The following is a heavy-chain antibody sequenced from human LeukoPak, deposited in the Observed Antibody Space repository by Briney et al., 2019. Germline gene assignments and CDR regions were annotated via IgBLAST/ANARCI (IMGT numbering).Heavy chain of an antibody. J-gene: IGHJ4*02. V-gene: IGHV3-23*01. CDR3: GAAMVFYYFDY. CDR2: ISGSGDRT. Sequence: QAGGSLRLSCAASGFTFSSSAMSWVRQAPGKGLEWVSTISGSGDRTYYADSVKGRFTISRDNSKNTLYLQMNSLRAEDTAVYYCGAAMVFYYFDYWGQGTLVTVSS. D-gene: IGHD5-18*01. CDR1: GFTFSSSA.